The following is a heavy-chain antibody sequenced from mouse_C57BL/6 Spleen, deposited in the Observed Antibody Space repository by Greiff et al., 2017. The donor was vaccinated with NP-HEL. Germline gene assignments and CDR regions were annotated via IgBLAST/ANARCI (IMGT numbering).Heavy chain of an antibody. CDR2: ILPGSGST. CDR3: ARCLSYYDYDNFDY. Sequence: VKLMESGAELMKPGASVKLSCKATGYTFTGYWIEWVKQRPGHGLEWIGEILPGSGSTNYNEKFKGKATFTADTYSNTAYMQLRRLTTEDSAIYYCARCLSYYDYDNFDYWGQGTTLTVAS. CDR1: GYTFTGYW. J-gene: IGHJ2*01. D-gene: IGHD2-4*01. V-gene: IGHV1-9*01.